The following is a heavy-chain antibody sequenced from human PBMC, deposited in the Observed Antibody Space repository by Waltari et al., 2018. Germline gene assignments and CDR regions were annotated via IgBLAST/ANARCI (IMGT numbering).Heavy chain of an antibody. J-gene: IGHJ4*02. CDR2: VFSNGSV. CDR1: GGSITSASLF. CDR3: ARDTGYSKSLCDH. V-gene: IGHV4-61*02. Sequence: QVQLQESGPGLVKPSQTLSLTCTVSGGSITSASLFWSWIRQPAGKGLEWIWRVFSNGSVDYNPSLRSRVTISRDTSRNEFSLKLRSVTAADTAFYYCARDTGYSKSLCDHWGPGTQVIVSS. D-gene: IGHD4-4*01.